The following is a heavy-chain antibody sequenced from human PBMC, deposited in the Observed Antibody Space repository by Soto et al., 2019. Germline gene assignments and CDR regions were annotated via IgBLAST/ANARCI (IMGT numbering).Heavy chain of an antibody. D-gene: IGHD6-19*01. Sequence: PGGSLRPSCAASGFTFSSYGMHWVRQAPGKGLEWVAVIWYDGSNKYYADSVKGRFTISRDNSKNTLYLQMNSLRAEDTAVYYCAVAVAGPTAIGYWGQGTLVTVSS. CDR1: GFTFSSYG. CDR3: AVAVAGPTAIGY. V-gene: IGHV3-33*01. CDR2: IWYDGSNK. J-gene: IGHJ4*02.